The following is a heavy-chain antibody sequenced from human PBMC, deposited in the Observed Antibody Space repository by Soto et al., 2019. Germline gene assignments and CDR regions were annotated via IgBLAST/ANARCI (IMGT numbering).Heavy chain of an antibody. V-gene: IGHV1-3*01. Sequence: QVQLVQSGAEVKKPGASVKVSCKASGYTFTSYAMHWVRQAPGQRLEWMGWINAGNGNTKYSQKFQGRVTITRDASASTGYMELSSLTSEDTAVYYCARDIDATSYGYSYFDYWGQGTLVTVSS. CDR3: ARDIDATSYGYSYFDY. CDR1: GYTFTSYA. CDR2: INAGNGNT. D-gene: IGHD5-18*01. J-gene: IGHJ4*02.